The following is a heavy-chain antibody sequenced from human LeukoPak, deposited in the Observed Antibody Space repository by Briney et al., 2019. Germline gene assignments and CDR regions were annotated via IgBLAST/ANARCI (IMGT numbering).Heavy chain of an antibody. CDR2: IYHSGST. J-gene: IGHJ4*02. CDR3: ARGEDMTTGV. D-gene: IGHD4-23*01. CDR1: GGSISSYY. Sequence: SETLSLTCTVSGGSISSYYWSWIRQPPGKGLEWIGYIYHSGSTYYNPSLKSRVTISVDTSKNQFSLKLSSVTAADTAVYYCARGEDMTTGVWGQGTLVTVSS. V-gene: IGHV4-59*08.